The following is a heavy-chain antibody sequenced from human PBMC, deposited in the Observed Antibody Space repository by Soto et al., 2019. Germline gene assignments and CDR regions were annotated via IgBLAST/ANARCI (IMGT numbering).Heavy chain of an antibody. D-gene: IGHD3-16*01. CDR3: ARADYGASEVANDAFDI. V-gene: IGHV3-30-3*01. Sequence: QVQLVESGGGVVQPGRSLRLSCAASGFTFSSYAMHWVRQAPGKGLEWVAVISYDGSNKYYADSVKGRFTISRDNSKNTLYLQMNSLRAEDTAVYYCARADYGASEVANDAFDIWGQGTMVTVSS. CDR2: ISYDGSNK. J-gene: IGHJ3*02. CDR1: GFTFSSYA.